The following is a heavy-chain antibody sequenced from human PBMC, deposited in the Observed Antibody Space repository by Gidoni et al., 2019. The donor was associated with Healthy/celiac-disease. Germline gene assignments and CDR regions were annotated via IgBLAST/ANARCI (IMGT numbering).Heavy chain of an antibody. J-gene: IGHJ4*02. CDR2: ISSSSSTI. CDR3: ARGGTTSEYYFDY. D-gene: IGHD1-1*01. Sequence: EVQLVESGGGLVQPGGSLTLSCPASGFTFSRYSMNWVRQAPGKGLGWVSYISSSSSTIYYADSVKGRFTISRDNAKNSLYLQMNSLRAEDTAVYYCARGGTTSEYYFDYWGQGTLVTVSS. V-gene: IGHV3-48*01. CDR1: GFTFSRYS.